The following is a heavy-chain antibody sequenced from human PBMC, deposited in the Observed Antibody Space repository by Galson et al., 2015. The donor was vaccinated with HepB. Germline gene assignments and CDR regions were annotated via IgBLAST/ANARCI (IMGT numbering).Heavy chain of an antibody. CDR3: TSAVVGATKRDVDY. D-gene: IGHD1-26*01. V-gene: IGHV3-73*01. J-gene: IGHJ4*02. Sequence: SLRLSCAASGFTFSGSAMHWVRQASGKGLEWVGRIRSKANSYATAYAASVKGRFTISRDDSKNTAYLQMNSLKTEDTAVYYCTSAVVGATKRDVDYWGQGTLVTASS. CDR2: IRSKANSYAT. CDR1: GFTFSGSA.